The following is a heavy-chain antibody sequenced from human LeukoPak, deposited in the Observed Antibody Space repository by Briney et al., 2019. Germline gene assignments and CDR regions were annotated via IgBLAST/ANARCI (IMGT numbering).Heavy chain of an antibody. CDR1: GFTFSTYA. CDR3: ARDNTGYSWFDP. Sequence: GRSLRLSCAASGFTFSTYAMYWVRQAPGKGLEWVAITSHDGGSKYYADSVKGRFTVSRDNPKNTLYLQMNSLRAEDTAVYYCARDNTGYSWFDPWGQGTLVTVSS. J-gene: IGHJ5*02. V-gene: IGHV3-30-3*01. CDR2: TSHDGGSK. D-gene: IGHD6-13*01.